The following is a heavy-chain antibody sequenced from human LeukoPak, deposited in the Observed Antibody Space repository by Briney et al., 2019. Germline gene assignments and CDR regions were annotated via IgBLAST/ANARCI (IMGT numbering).Heavy chain of an antibody. CDR3: ASVPSSWYPQGNDGHHDY. D-gene: IGHD6-13*01. CDR2: MNPNSGNT. V-gene: IGHV1-8*01. J-gene: IGHJ4*02. Sequence: ASVKVSCKASGYTFTSYDINWVRQATGQGLEWMGWMNPNSGNTGYAQKFQGRVTMTRNTSISTAYMELSSLGSEDTAVYYCASVPSSWYPQGNDGHHDYWGQGTLVTVSS. CDR1: GYTFTSYD.